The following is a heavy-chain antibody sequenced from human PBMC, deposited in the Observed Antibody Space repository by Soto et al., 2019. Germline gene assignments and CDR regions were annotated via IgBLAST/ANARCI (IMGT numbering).Heavy chain of an antibody. J-gene: IGHJ6*02. CDR3: ARDRGNIAGSARSYYGMDV. CDR1: GGFISSYY. CDR2: IHHSGNT. Sequence: PTETLSLTCTVSGGFISSYYWGWILQPTGRGQEWIGYIHHSGNTNYNSSLQSRVTISISTSKKQLSLKLSSVTAPDTAVYYCARDRGNIAGSARSYYGMDVWGQGTTVTVSS. V-gene: IGHV4-59*01. D-gene: IGHD6-13*01.